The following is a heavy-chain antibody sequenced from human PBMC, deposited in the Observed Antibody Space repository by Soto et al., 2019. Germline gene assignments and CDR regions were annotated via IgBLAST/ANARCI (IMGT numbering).Heavy chain of an antibody. J-gene: IGHJ6*03. Sequence: GGSERRSCAGCGVPVCGYWVRWIRQAPGKGLEWVSYISSGGSTIYYADSVKGRFTISRDNAKNSLYLQMNSLRAEDTAVYYCARDAYYYYMDVWGKGTTVTVSS. CDR2: ISSGGSTI. V-gene: IGHV3-11*01. CDR1: GVPVCGYW. CDR3: ARDAYYYYMDV.